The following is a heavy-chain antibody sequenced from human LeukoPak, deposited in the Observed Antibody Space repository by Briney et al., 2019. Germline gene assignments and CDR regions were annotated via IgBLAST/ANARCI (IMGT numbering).Heavy chain of an antibody. CDR1: GFTFSRYW. J-gene: IGHJ5*02. Sequence: GGSLRLACAASGFTFSRYWMHWVRQAPGKGLMWVSRISPDGSTTLYADSVKGRFTISRDNSKNTLYLQMNSLRAEDTAVYYCARDNGEWRLNWFDHWGQGTLVTVSS. V-gene: IGHV3-74*03. CDR3: ARDNGEWRLNWFDH. D-gene: IGHD2-8*01. CDR2: ISPDGSTT.